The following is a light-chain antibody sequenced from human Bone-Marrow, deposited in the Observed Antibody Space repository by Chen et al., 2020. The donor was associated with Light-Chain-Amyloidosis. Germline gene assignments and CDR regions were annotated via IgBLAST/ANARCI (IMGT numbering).Light chain of an antibody. J-gene: IGLJ2*01. CDR2: ENN. CDR1: TSNTGNNY. CDR3: GTWDSSLSGQVV. V-gene: IGLV1-51*01. Sequence: QTVLPQPPPASVAPGQTVTLSCFGGTSNTGNNYIPWYQQYPGTAPKLLVYENNKRPSGIPDRFSGSTSGTSATLGITGLQTGDEADDYCGTWDSSLSGQVVFGGGTKLTVL.